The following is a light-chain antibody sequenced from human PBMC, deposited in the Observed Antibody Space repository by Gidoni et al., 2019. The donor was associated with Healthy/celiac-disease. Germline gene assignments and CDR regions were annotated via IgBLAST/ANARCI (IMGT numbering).Light chain of an antibody. CDR2: KAS. J-gene: IGKJ2*01. Sequence: DIQMTQSPSTLSASVGDRVTSTCRASQSISSWLAWYQQKPGKAPKLLIYKASSLESGVPSRFSGSGSGTEFTLTISSLQPDDFATYYCQQYNSGKTFXQXTKLEIK. CDR3: QQYNSGKT. V-gene: IGKV1-5*03. CDR1: QSISSW.